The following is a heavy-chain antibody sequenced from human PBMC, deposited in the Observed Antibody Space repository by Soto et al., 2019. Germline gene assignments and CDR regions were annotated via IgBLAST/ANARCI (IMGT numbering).Heavy chain of an antibody. J-gene: IGHJ6*03. CDR2: IYYSGST. D-gene: IGHD3-3*01. V-gene: IGHV4-39*01. CDR1: AGLLSPSGYF. Sequence: SQTRRLPSTVSAGLLSPSGYFLCRLLLEKRKGLEWIGSIYYSGSTYYNPSLKSRVTISVDTSKNQFSLKLSSVTAADTAVYYCGRGYDLWSGPDVWGKGTTGT. CDR3: GRGYDLWSGPDV.